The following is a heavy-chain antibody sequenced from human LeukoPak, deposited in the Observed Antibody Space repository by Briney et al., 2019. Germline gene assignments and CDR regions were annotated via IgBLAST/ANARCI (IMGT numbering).Heavy chain of an antibody. CDR3: ARAPTDYDFWSGPSTGWFDP. CDR1: GGSISSYY. Sequence: SETLSLICTVSGGSISSYYWSWIRQPPGKGLEWIGYIYYSGSTNYNPSLKSRVTISVDTSKNQFSLKLSSVTAADTAVYYCARAPTDYDFWSGPSTGWFDPWGQGTLVTVSS. J-gene: IGHJ5*02. V-gene: IGHV4-59*01. CDR2: IYYSGST. D-gene: IGHD3-3*01.